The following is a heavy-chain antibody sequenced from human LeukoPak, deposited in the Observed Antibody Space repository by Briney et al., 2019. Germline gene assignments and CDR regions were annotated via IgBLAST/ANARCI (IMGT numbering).Heavy chain of an antibody. CDR3: ARVHATGYFSLDLGY. D-gene: IGHD3-9*01. CDR1: GYTFTGYF. V-gene: IGHV1-2*02. Sequence: ASVRVSSTASGYTFTGYFMHWVRQAPGQGLDWMGWINPNTGGTKYAQKFQGRVTMTRDTSIGTAYMELSTVTSDDTAVYFCARVHATGYFSLDLGYWGQGTLVTVSS. CDR2: INPNTGGT. J-gene: IGHJ4*02.